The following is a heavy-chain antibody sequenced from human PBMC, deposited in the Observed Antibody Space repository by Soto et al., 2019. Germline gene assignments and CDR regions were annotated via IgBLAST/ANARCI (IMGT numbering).Heavy chain of an antibody. CDR1: GASITNYY. CDR2: IYYSGST. CDR3: ARERPDGARLDP. J-gene: IGHJ5*02. Sequence: SETLSLTCTVSGASITNYYWTWIRQSPGKGLEWIGYIYYSGSTYYNPSLKSRVTISVDTSKNQFSLKLSSVTAADTAVYYCARERPDGARLDPWGQGTLVTVSS. V-gene: IGHV4-59*12. D-gene: IGHD6-6*01.